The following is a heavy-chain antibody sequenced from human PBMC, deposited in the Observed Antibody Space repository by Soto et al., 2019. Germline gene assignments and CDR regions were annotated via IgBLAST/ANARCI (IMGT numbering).Heavy chain of an antibody. Sequence: TLSLTCTVSGGSVSSGGYYWSWIRQHPGTGLEWIGYIYYSGTTYLNPSLKSRASISLDTSKNEFSLKLTSVTAADTAVYYCARRALPQCINGVCYKDGFWDYWGQGALVTVSS. V-gene: IGHV4-31*03. CDR1: GGSVSSGGYY. J-gene: IGHJ4*02. D-gene: IGHD2-8*01. CDR3: ARRALPQCINGVCYKDGFWDY. CDR2: IYYSGTT.